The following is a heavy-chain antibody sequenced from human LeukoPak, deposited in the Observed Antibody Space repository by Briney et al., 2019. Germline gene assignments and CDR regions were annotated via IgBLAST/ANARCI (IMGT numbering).Heavy chain of an antibody. Sequence: GGSLRLSCAASGFPFSRHGMHWVRQVPGKGLEWLAVISYDGSNKAYADSVKGRFTISRDNSNNTLHLQMNSLRAEDTAVYYCGKDMARIYNYGSGEIDYWGQGTLVTVSS. CDR1: GFPFSRHG. CDR3: GKDMARIYNYGSGEIDY. V-gene: IGHV3-30*18. CDR2: ISYDGSNK. D-gene: IGHD3-10*01. J-gene: IGHJ4*02.